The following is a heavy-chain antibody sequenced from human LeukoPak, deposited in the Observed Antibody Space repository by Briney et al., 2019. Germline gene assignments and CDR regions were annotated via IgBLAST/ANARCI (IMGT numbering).Heavy chain of an antibody. Sequence: PSETLSLTCTVAGASMMSHCWRWVRQSPAKGLGWLGYVYGGETTHYNPSLNRRLTMPVDTSKNPFFLTLASVTPADTAVYSCATRPGDGSRWYGVFDFWSRGTLVTVSS. D-gene: IGHD6-13*01. CDR2: VYGGETT. J-gene: IGHJ4*02. CDR3: ATRPGDGSRWYGVFDF. CDR1: GASMMSHC. V-gene: IGHV4-59*11.